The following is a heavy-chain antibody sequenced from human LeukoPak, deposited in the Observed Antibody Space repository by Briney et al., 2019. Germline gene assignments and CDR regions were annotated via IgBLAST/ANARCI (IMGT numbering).Heavy chain of an antibody. V-gene: IGHV1-18*01. Sequence: ASVKVSCKASGYTFTSYGISWVRQAPGQGLEWMGWISAYNGNTNYAQKLQGRITMTTDTSTSTAYMELRSLRSDDTAVYYCGKSRVTYTTSSALGYWGQGTLVTVSS. CDR1: GYTFTSYG. CDR2: ISAYNGNT. CDR3: GKSRVTYTTSSALGY. D-gene: IGHD6-6*01. J-gene: IGHJ4*02.